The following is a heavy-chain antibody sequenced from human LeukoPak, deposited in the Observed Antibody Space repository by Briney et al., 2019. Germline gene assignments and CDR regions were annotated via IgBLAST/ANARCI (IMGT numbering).Heavy chain of an antibody. CDR1: GGSISSGSYY. D-gene: IGHD6-6*01. V-gene: IGHV4-61*02. J-gene: IGHJ5*02. CDR3: ARESIAAIWFDP. Sequence: SQTLSLTCTVSGGSISSGSYYWSWIRQPAGKGLEWIGRIYTSGSTNYNPSLKSRVTISVDTSKNQFSLKLSSVTAADTAVYYRARESIAAIWFDPWGQGTLVTVSS. CDR2: IYTSGST.